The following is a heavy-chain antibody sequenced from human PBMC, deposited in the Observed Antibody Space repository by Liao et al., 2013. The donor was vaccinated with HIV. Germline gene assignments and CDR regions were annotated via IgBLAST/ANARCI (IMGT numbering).Heavy chain of an antibody. D-gene: IGHD3-22*01. V-gene: IGHV4-30-2*01. J-gene: IGHJ3*02. Sequence: QLQESGPRVVQPSETLSLTCNVSGVSIDKTSYYWSWIRQPPGKGLEWIGYFYHSGTTYYNPSLKSRVAISVDSSKNQFSLRLTSVTAADTAVYYCARAVSSDNYHDAFDIWGQGTMVTVSS. CDR1: GVSIDKTSYY. CDR2: FYHSGTT. CDR3: ARAVSSDNYHDAFDI.